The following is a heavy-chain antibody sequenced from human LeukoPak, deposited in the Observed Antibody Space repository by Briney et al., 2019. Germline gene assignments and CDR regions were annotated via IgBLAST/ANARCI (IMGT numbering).Heavy chain of an antibody. CDR2: ISSSSYI. Sequence: GGSLRLSCAASGFTFSSYSMNWVRQAPGKGLEWVSSISSSSYIYYADSVKGRFTISRDNAKNSLYLQMNSLRAEDTAVYYCARDPYGSGSYYKGWFDPWGQGTLVTVSS. CDR3: ARDPYGSGSYYKGWFDP. CDR1: GFTFSSYS. D-gene: IGHD3-10*01. J-gene: IGHJ5*02. V-gene: IGHV3-21*01.